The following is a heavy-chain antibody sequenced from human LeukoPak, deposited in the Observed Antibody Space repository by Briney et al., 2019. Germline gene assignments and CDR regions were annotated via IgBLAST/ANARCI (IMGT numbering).Heavy chain of an antibody. CDR2: INHSGST. V-gene: IGHV4-34*09. Sequence: SETLSLTCAVYGGSFSGYYWSWIRQPPGKGLEWIGEINHSGSTNYNPSLKSRVTISVDTSKNQFSLKLSSVTAADTAAYYCARVARGSSSRPSPFYYYYYMDVWGKGTTVTVSS. J-gene: IGHJ6*03. CDR1: GGSFSGYY. CDR3: ARVARGSSSRPSPFYYYYYMDV. D-gene: IGHD6-6*01.